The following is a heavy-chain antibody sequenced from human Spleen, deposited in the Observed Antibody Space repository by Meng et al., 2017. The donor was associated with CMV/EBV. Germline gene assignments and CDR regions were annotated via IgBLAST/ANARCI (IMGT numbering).Heavy chain of an antibody. CDR2: ICYSGST. CDR3: ASIPDGYNVYYYYGMDV. V-gene: IGHV4-39*07. CDR1: GGSISSSSYY. Sequence: SETLSLTCTVSGGSISSSSYYWGWIRQPPGKGLEWIGSICYSGSTYYNPSLKSRVTISVDTSKNQFSLKLSSVTAADTAVYYCASIPDGYNVYYYYGMDVWGQGTTVTVSS. J-gene: IGHJ6*02. D-gene: IGHD5-24*01.